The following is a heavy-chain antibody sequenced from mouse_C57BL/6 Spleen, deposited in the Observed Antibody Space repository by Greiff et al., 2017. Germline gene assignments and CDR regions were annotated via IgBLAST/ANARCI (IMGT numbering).Heavy chain of an antibody. CDR3: ARYGSGYYFDY. CDR2: INPNYGTT. Sequence: VQLKESGPELVKPGASVKISCKASGYSFTDYNMNWVKQSNGKSLEWIGVINPNYGTTSYNQKFKGKATLTVDQSSSTAYMQLNSLSSEDSAVNCCARYGSGYYFDYWGQGTTLTVSS. V-gene: IGHV1-39*01. CDR1: GYSFTDYN. J-gene: IGHJ2*01. D-gene: IGHD3-2*02.